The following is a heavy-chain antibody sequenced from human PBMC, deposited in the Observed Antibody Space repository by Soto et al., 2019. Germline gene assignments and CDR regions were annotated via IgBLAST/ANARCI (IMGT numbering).Heavy chain of an antibody. V-gene: IGHV3-11*01. CDR2: ISSSGSTI. D-gene: IGHD3-9*01. CDR1: GFTFSDYY. Sequence: GGSLRLSCAASGFTFSDYYMSWIRQAPGKGLEWVSYISSSGSTIYYADSVKGRFTISRDNAKNSLYLQMNSLRAEDTAVYYCARRYPSSYYDILTGYYPHYYYYMDVWGKGTTVTVSS. CDR3: ARRYPSSYYDILTGYYPHYYYYMDV. J-gene: IGHJ6*03.